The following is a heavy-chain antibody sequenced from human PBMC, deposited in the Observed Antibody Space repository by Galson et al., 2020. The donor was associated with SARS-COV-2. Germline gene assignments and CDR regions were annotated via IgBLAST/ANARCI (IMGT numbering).Heavy chain of an antibody. CDR1: GFTFSNAW. Sequence: GGSLRLSCAASGFTFSNAWMSWVRQAPGKGLEWVGRIKSKTDGGTTDYAAPVKGRFTISRDDSKNTLYLQMNSLKTEDTAVYYCTTSSDYYGSGSYSHYYGMDVWGQGTTVTVSS. CDR2: IKSKTDGGTT. V-gene: IGHV3-15*01. D-gene: IGHD3-10*01. CDR3: TTSSDYYGSGSYSHYYGMDV. J-gene: IGHJ6*02.